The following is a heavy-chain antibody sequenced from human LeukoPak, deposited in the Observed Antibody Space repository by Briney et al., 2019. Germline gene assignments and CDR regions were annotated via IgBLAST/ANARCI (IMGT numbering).Heavy chain of an antibody. CDR3: ARSLHYGDYNSWNFDL. CDR2: IHTSGNT. CDR1: GASISSYY. D-gene: IGHD4-17*01. J-gene: IGHJ2*01. V-gene: IGHV4-4*07. Sequence: SETLSLTCTVSGASISSYYWSWIRQPAGQGLEWIGRIHTSGNTNYNPSLKSRVTMSVDTSKNQFSLKLNSVTAADTAVYYCARSLHYGDYNSWNFDLWGRGTLVTVSS.